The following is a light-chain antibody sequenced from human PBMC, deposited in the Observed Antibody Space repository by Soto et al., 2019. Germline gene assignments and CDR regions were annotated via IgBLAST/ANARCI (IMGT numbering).Light chain of an antibody. CDR3: QQYGSSGT. CDR2: GAS. Sequence: EMVFTQSRGPLSGAPGERATLXFRASQSVSNNYLAWYQQKPGQAPRLLIYGASNRATGIPDRFSGSGSGTDFTLTISRLEPEDFAVYYCQQYGSSGTFGQGTKVDIK. CDR1: QSVSNNY. J-gene: IGKJ1*01. V-gene: IGKV3-20*01.